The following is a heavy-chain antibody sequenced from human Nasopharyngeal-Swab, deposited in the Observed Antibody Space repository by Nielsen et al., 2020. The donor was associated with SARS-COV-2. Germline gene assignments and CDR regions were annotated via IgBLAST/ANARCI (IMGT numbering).Heavy chain of an antibody. CDR2: INTNTGNP. CDR3: ARGPVPVAGPGQGDY. D-gene: IGHD6-19*01. Sequence: ASVKVSCKASGYTFTSYAMNWVRQAPGHGLEWMGWINTNTGNPTYAQGFTGRFVFSLDTSVSTAYLQISSLKAEDTAVYYCARGPVPVAGPGQGDYWGQGTLVTVSS. J-gene: IGHJ4*02. V-gene: IGHV7-4-1*02. CDR1: GYTFTSYA.